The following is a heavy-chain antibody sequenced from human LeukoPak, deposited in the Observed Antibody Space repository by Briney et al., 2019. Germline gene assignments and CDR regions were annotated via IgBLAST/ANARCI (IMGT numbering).Heavy chain of an antibody. J-gene: IGHJ4*02. V-gene: IGHV4-59*01. CDR2: IYYSGST. D-gene: IGHD1-26*01. CDR1: GGSISSYY. CDR3: ARGVSSGNYYVDY. Sequence: SETLSLTCTVSGGSISSYYWSWIPQPPGKGLEWIGYIYYSGSTNYNPSLKSRVTISVDTSKNQFSLKLSSVTAADTAVYYCARGVSSGNYYVDYWGQGTLVTVSS.